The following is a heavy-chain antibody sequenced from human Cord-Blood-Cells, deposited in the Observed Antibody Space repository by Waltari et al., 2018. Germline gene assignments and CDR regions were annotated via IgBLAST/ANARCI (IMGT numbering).Heavy chain of an antibody. D-gene: IGHD6-6*01. CDR2: IYYSGST. Sequence: QLQLQESGPGLVKPSEALSLTCTVSGGSISSSSYYWGWFRHPPWKGLEWIGSIYYSGSTHYNPSFKSRVTITVDTSNNQFSLKLSSVTAADTAVYYCARLEYSSYFDYWGQGTLVTVSS. CDR1: GGSISSSSYY. CDR3: ARLEYSSYFDY. J-gene: IGHJ4*02. V-gene: IGHV4-39*01.